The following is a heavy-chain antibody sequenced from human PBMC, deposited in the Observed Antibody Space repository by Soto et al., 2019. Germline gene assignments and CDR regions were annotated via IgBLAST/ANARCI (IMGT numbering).Heavy chain of an antibody. CDR3: AAGGSIAAAGTGYYYGMDV. D-gene: IGHD6-13*01. V-gene: IGHV1-58*01. Sequence: SVKVSCKASGFTFTSSAVQWVRQARGQRLEWIGWIVVGSGNTNYAQKFQERVTITRDMSTSTAYMELSSLRSEDTAVYYCAAGGSIAAAGTGYYYGMDVWGQGTTVTVSS. CDR1: GFTFTSSA. CDR2: IVVGSGNT. J-gene: IGHJ6*02.